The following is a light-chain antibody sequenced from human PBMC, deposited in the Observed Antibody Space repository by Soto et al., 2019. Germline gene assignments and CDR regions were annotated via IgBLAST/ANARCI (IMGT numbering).Light chain of an antibody. CDR3: QQYYDGTPPWT. CDR2: WAS. Sequence: DIVMTQSPDSLAVSLGERATINCKSSQSVLHSSNNKNYFTWFQQKAGQPPKLLIYWASTRESGVPDRFSGSGSGTDFTLTISSLQAEDVAVYYCQQYYDGTPPWTFGQGTKVEIK. V-gene: IGKV4-1*01. J-gene: IGKJ1*01. CDR1: QSVLHSSNNKNY.